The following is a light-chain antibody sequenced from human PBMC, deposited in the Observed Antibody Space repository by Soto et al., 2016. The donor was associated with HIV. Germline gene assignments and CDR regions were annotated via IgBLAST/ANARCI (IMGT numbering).Light chain of an antibody. V-gene: IGKV1-39*01. CDR1: QSISNY. Sequence: DIQMTQSPPSLSASVGDRVTITCRASQSISNYLNWYQQKPGKAPKLLIYAASSLQSGVPSRFSGSGSGTDFTLTISSLQPEDFATYYCQQSYSTPGYTFGQGPSWRSN. CDR3: QQSYSTPGYT. J-gene: IGKJ2*01. CDR2: AAS.